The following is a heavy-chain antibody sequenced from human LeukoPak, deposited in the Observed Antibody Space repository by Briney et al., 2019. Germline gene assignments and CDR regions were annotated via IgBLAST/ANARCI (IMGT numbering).Heavy chain of an antibody. D-gene: IGHD2-2*01. CDR3: ARRKYCGSTSCENYYYYGMDV. Sequence: GESLKISCKGSGYSFTSYWIGWVRQMPGKGLEWMGIIYPGDSDTRYSPSFQGQVTISADKSISTAYLQWSSLKASDTAMYYCARRKYCGSTSCENYYYYGMDVWGQGTTVTVSS. V-gene: IGHV5-51*01. J-gene: IGHJ6*02. CDR2: IYPGDSDT. CDR1: GYSFTSYW.